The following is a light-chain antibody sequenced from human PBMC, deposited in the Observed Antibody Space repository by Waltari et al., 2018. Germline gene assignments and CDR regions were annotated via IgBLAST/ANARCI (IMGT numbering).Light chain of an antibody. CDR3: QQYDGEVVT. CDR1: PRDTSIS. CDR2: GTS. Sequence: EIVLTQSPGTLSLSPGEIATLSCRASPRDTSISLTWYQQKLGQAPRLLIYGTSTRATGSPDRFSGSGSGTDFTLTISRLEPEDFAVYYCQQYDGEVVTFGGGTKVEI. V-gene: IGKV3-20*01. J-gene: IGKJ4*01.